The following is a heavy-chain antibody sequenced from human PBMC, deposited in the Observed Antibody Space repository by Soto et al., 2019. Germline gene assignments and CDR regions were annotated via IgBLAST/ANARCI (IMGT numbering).Heavy chain of an antibody. D-gene: IGHD6-6*01. CDR1: GGSVSSGSYY. V-gene: IGHV4-61*01. CDR2: IYYSGST. CDR3: ARGRQLVVGGYYYGMDV. J-gene: IGHJ6*02. Sequence: QVQLQESGPGLVKPSETLSLTCTVSGGSVSSGSYYWSWIRQPPGKGLEWIGYIYYSGSTNYNPSLKSRVTISVDTSKNQFSLKLSSVTAADTAVYYCARGRQLVVGGYYYGMDVWGQGTTVTVSS.